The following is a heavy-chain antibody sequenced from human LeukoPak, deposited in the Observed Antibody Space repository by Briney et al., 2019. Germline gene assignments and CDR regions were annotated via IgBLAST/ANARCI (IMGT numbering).Heavy chain of an antibody. V-gene: IGHV3-23*01. D-gene: IGHD4-17*01. Sequence: GGSLRLSCAASGCTFSSYAMSWVRQAPGKGLEWVSAISGSGGSTYYADSVKGRFTISRDNSKNTLYLQMNSLRAEDTAVYYCAKVLREDYGDYVSDYFDYWGQGTLVTVSS. CDR3: AKVLREDYGDYVSDYFDY. J-gene: IGHJ4*02. CDR2: ISGSGGST. CDR1: GCTFSSYA.